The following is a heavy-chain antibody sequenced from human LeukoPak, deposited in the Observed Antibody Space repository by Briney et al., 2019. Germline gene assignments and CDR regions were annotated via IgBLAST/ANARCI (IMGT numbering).Heavy chain of an antibody. D-gene: IGHD1-26*01. CDR1: GYTFTGYY. CDR2: IIPIFGTA. Sequence: SVKVSCKASGYTFTGYYIHWVRQAPGQGLEWMGGIIPIFGTANYAQKFQGRVTITTDESTSTAYMELSSLRSEDTAVYYCARDLARRGYWGQGTLVTVSS. J-gene: IGHJ4*02. CDR3: ARDLARRGY. V-gene: IGHV1-69*05.